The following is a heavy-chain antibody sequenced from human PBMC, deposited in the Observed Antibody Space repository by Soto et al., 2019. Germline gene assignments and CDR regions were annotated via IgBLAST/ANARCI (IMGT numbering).Heavy chain of an antibody. Sequence: GGPVKVSCKASGYTFTSYDINWVRQATGQGLEYLGWMNPNSGNTAYVQKFQGRVTMTWDTSITTAYMELSSLRSEDTAVYFCARGIKYGAYSRWFDPWGQGTLVTVSS. CDR1: GYTFTSYD. J-gene: IGHJ5*02. V-gene: IGHV1-8*01. CDR3: ARGIKYGAYSRWFDP. D-gene: IGHD4-17*01. CDR2: MNPNSGNT.